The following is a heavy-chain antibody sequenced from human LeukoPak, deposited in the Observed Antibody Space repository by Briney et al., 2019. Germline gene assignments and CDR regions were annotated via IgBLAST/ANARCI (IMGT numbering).Heavy chain of an antibody. D-gene: IGHD5-18*01. CDR3: ARVVGYSYGYDY. CDR2: INPNSGGT. Sequence: ASVKVSCKASGYTFTSYGISWVRQAPGQGLEWMGWINPNSGGTNYAQKFQGRVTMTRDTSISTAYMELSRLRSDDTAVYYCARVVGYSYGYDYWGQGTLVTVSS. J-gene: IGHJ4*02. CDR1: GYTFTSYG. V-gene: IGHV1-2*02.